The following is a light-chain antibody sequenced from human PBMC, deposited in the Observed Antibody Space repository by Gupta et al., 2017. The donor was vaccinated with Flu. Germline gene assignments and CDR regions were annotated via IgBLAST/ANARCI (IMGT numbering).Light chain of an antibody. V-gene: IGKV4-1*01. Sequence: GERAAVNCKASQSVLCSSNNKNYLAWYQHKPGQPPRLLIHWASTRESGVPDRFSGSGSGTDFTLTISRLQAEDVAVYYCQQYLYTPRTFGQGTKVEIK. J-gene: IGKJ1*01. CDR2: WAS. CDR3: QQYLYTPRT. CDR1: QSVLCSSNNKNY.